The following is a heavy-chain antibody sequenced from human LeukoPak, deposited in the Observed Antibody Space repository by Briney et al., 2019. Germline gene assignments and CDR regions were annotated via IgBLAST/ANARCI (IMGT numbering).Heavy chain of an antibody. CDR3: ARRLKNPYFDY. V-gene: IGHV4-39*01. J-gene: IGHJ4*02. D-gene: IGHD1-14*01. Sequence: KPSETLPLTCTVSGGSISSSSYYWGWIRQPPGKGLEWIGSIYYSGSTYYNPSLKSRVTISVDTSKNQFSLKLSSVTAADTAVYYCARRLKNPYFDYWGQGTLVTVSS. CDR1: GGSISSSSYY. CDR2: IYYSGST.